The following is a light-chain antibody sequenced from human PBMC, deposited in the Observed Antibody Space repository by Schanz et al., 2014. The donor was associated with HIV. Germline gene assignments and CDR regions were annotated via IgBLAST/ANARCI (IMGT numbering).Light chain of an antibody. V-gene: IGLV1-40*01. CDR2: GNK. CDR1: SFNIGGRYD. Sequence: QSVLTQPPSVSGAPGQRVTITCSGSSFNIGGRYDVHWHQHLPGTAPTLLIYGNKYRPSGVPDRFSGSKSGTSASLAITGLQAEDEANYYCQCYDSSLSDVVFGGGTKLTVL. J-gene: IGLJ2*01. CDR3: QCYDSSLSDVV.